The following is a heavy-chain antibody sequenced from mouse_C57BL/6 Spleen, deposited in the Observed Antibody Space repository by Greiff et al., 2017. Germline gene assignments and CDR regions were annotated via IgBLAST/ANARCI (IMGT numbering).Heavy chain of an antibody. D-gene: IGHD1-1*01. Sequence: QVQLQQPGAELVMPGASVKLSCKASGYTFTSYWMHWVKQRPGQGLEWIGEIDPSDSYTNYNQKFKGKSTLTVDKSSSTAYMQLSSLTSEDSAVYYCARRGDINSPFDYWGQGTTLTVSS. CDR3: ARRGDINSPFDY. CDR1: GYTFTSYW. J-gene: IGHJ2*01. CDR2: IDPSDSYT. V-gene: IGHV1-69*01.